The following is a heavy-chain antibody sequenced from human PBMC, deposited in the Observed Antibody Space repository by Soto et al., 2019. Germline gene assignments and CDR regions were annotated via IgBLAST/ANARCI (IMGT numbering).Heavy chain of an antibody. J-gene: IGHJ4*02. V-gene: IGHV3-23*01. CDR1: GFTFGDYA. D-gene: IGHD1-26*01. CDR3: AKAVGATTAFDH. Sequence: EVQLLESGGGLVQPGGSLRLSCAASGFTFGDYAMSWVRQAPGQGLEWVSHISGSGGSIFYADSVKGRFSISRDNSKNTLNLQMNSLRAEDTAVYYCAKAVGATTAFDHWGQGTLVTVSS. CDR2: ISGSGGSI.